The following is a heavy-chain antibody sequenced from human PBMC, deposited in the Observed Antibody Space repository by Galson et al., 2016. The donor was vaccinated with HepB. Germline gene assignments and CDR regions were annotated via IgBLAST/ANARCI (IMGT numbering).Heavy chain of an antibody. Sequence: ETLSLTCTVSGSSIRNYYWSWVRQPPGKGLELIGYIYYSGNTNYNPSLESRVTISVDTSKNQLSLKLYSVTAADTAMYYCARGSAPRPGYWGRGTRVTVSS. V-gene: IGHV4-59*01. CDR3: ARGSAPRPGY. CDR1: GSSIRNYY. CDR2: IYYSGNT. J-gene: IGHJ4*02. D-gene: IGHD3-3*01.